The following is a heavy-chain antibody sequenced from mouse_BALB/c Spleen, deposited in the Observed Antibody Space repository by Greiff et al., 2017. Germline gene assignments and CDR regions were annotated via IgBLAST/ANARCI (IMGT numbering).Heavy chain of an antibody. Sequence: EVKLVESGGGLVQPGGSRKLSCAASGFTFSSFGMHWVRQAPEKGLEWVAYISSGSSTIYYADTVKGRFTISRDNPKNTLFLQMTSLRSEDTAMYYCARQGDEGAWFAYWGQGTLVTVSA. D-gene: IGHD3-3*01. CDR1: GFTFSSFG. CDR2: ISSGSSTI. CDR3: ARQGDEGAWFAY. V-gene: IGHV5-17*02. J-gene: IGHJ3*01.